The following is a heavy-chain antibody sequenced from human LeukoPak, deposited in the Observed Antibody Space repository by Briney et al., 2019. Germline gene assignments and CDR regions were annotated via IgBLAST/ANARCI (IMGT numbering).Heavy chain of an antibody. Sequence: ASVKVSCKASGGTFSSYAISWVRQAPGQGLEWMGRIIPIFGTANYAQKFQGRVTITTGESTSTAYMELSSLRSEDTAVYYCAGVSEGTGTTFIDYWGQGTLVTVS. CDR2: IIPIFGTA. CDR1: GGTFSSYA. D-gene: IGHD1-7*01. J-gene: IGHJ4*02. V-gene: IGHV1-69*05. CDR3: AGVSEGTGTTFIDY.